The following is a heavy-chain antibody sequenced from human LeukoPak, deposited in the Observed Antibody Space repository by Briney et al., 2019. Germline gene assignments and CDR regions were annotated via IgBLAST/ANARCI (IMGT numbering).Heavy chain of an antibody. D-gene: IGHD4-17*01. Sequence: GGSLRLSCAASGFTLSSFAMSWVRQTPGKGLEWVSAISSSDDGTYYADSVKGRFTISRDNSKNTLYLQMNSLRAEDTAVYYCARVVDHDYGDYYLDYWGQGTLVTVSS. V-gene: IGHV3-23*01. CDR1: GFTLSSFA. J-gene: IGHJ4*02. CDR2: ISSSDDGT. CDR3: ARVVDHDYGDYYLDY.